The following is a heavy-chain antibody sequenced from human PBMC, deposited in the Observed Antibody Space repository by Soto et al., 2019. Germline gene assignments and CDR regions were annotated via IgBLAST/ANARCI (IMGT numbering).Heavy chain of an antibody. Sequence: GGSLRLSCAASGLTVNSNYMSWVRQAPGKGPEWVSIIYSGGNTYFADSVKGRFTISRDNSKNTVYLQMNSLRAEDTGICYCVTDFYYASSGSYGMDVWGPGTTVTVSS. J-gene: IGHJ6*02. CDR2: IYSGGNT. D-gene: IGHD3-22*01. CDR3: VTDFYYASSGSYGMDV. CDR1: GLTVNSNY. V-gene: IGHV3-53*01.